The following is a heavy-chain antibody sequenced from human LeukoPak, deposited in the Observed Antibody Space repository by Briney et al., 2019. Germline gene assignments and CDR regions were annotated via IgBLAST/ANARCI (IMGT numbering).Heavy chain of an antibody. D-gene: IGHD3-16*02. CDR3: ARDSFRLRLGELSESPPWLADY. Sequence: SVKVSCKASGGTFSSYAISWVRQAPGQGIEWMGRIIPIFGTANYAQKFQGRVTITTDESTSTAYMELSSLRSEDTAVYYCARDSFRLRLGELSESPPWLADYWGQGTLVTVSS. CDR1: GGTFSSYA. V-gene: IGHV1-69*05. CDR2: IIPIFGTA. J-gene: IGHJ4*02.